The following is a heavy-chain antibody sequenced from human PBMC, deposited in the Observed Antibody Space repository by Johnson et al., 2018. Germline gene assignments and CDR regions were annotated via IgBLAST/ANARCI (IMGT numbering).Heavy chain of an antibody. CDR1: GYTFTSYD. Sequence: QVQLVQSGAEVKKXGASVKVSCKASGYTFTSYDINWVRQATGQGLEWMGWMNPNSGNTGYAKKFQGRVTMTRNTSISTAYMELSSLRPEDTAVYYCARGLTAMGTYYYYYMDVWGKGTTVTVSS. J-gene: IGHJ6*03. D-gene: IGHD5-18*01. CDR3: ARGLTAMGTYYYYYMDV. CDR2: MNPNSGNT. V-gene: IGHV1-8*01.